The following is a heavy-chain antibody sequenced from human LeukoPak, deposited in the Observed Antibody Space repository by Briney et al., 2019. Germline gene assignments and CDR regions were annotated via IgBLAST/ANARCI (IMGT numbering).Heavy chain of an antibody. V-gene: IGHV3-23*01. CDR3: AKADCSSTSCYLFDY. D-gene: IGHD2-2*01. J-gene: IGHJ4*02. CDR1: GFDLTRHA. Sequence: GGSLRLSCAASGFDLTRHAMSWVRQTPGKGLEWVSDIRSDSFTATYADSVKGRFTISRDNSKNTLYLQMNSLRAEDTAVYYCAKADCSSTSCYLFDYWGQGTLVTVSS. CDR2: IRSDSFTA.